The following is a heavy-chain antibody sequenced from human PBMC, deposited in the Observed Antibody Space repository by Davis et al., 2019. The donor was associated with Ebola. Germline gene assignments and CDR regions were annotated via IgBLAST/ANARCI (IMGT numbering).Heavy chain of an antibody. Sequence: PGGSLRLSCVVSGITFSNHWMGWVRQAPGKGLEWVASMNQDGNKKYYVDSVKGRFSVSRDNAKNSLYLQMDSLRAEDTAVYFCARSAYWGFDYWGQGTLVTVSS. CDR2: MNQDGNKK. CDR1: GITFSNHW. D-gene: IGHD3-16*01. CDR3: ARSAYWGFDY. J-gene: IGHJ4*02. V-gene: IGHV3-7*03.